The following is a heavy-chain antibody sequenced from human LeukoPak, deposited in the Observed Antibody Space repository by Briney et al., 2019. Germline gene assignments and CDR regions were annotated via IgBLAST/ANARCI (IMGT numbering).Heavy chain of an antibody. CDR2: ISYDGSNK. V-gene: IGHV3-30*18. CDR1: GLTFSSYG. D-gene: IGHD1-26*01. CDR3: AKEQGEPPSFDY. J-gene: IGHJ4*02. Sequence: GGSLRLSCAASGLTFSSYGMHWVRQAPGKGLEWVAVISYDGSNKYYADSVKGRFTISRDNSKNTLYLQMNSLRAEDTAVYYCAKEQGEPPSFDYWGQGTLVTVSS.